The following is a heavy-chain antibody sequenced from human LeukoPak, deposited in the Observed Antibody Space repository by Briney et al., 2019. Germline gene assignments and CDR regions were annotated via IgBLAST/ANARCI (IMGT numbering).Heavy chain of an antibody. CDR2: ISPDGSTT. Sequence: PGGSLRLSCAASGFTFSRYWMHWVRQAPGKGLMWVSRISPDGSTTLYADSVKGRFAISRDNAKNTLYLQLNSLRAEDTAIFYCAKVAIVGAIEAAYFDYWGQGTQVSVPS. V-gene: IGHV3-74*03. CDR1: GFTFSRYW. D-gene: IGHD1-26*01. CDR3: AKVAIVGAIEAAYFDY. J-gene: IGHJ4*02.